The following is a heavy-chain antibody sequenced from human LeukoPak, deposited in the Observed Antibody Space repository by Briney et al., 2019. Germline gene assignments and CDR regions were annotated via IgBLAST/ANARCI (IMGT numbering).Heavy chain of an antibody. J-gene: IGHJ4*02. CDR2: MNPNSGHT. V-gene: IGHV1-8*01. Sequence: ASVKVSCKASGYTFTNYDINWVRQATGQGLEWLGWMNPNSGHTGYAQKFQGRVTMTRNTSISTAYMELSSLRSEDTAVYYCTRIGYCNNGVCFGFDYWGQGTLVTVSS. D-gene: IGHD2-8*01. CDR3: TRIGYCNNGVCFGFDY. CDR1: GYTFTNYD.